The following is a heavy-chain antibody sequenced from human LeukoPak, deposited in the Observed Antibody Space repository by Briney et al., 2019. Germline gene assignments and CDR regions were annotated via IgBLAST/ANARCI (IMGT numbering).Heavy chain of an antibody. D-gene: IGHD6-19*01. V-gene: IGHV4-30-2*01. CDR2: VYHRGYT. J-gene: IGHJ4*02. CDR1: GGSISSGGYY. Sequence: PSQTLSLTCTVSGGSISSGGYYWSWIRQPPGKGLEWIGSVYHRGYTYYSPSLRTRITMSVDTPKNQFSLKLTSVTAADTAVYYCAGNIAVAGTDYWGQGTLVTVSS. CDR3: AGNIAVAGTDY.